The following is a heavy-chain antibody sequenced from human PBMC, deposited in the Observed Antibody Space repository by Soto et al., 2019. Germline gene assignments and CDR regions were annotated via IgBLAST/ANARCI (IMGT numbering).Heavy chain of an antibody. V-gene: IGHV3-23*01. CDR2: IGGSGAAT. Sequence: EVQLLESGGGLGQPGGSLRLSCAASGFIFSHYLMIWVRHAPGKGLEWVSAIGGSGAATYYADSVKGRITISRDNSRNTLFLQMNSLRAEDTGVYYCANGGTDRWTVYYWGQGTLVTVSS. CDR3: ANGGTDRWTVYY. J-gene: IGHJ4*02. CDR1: GFIFSHYL. D-gene: IGHD2-8*02.